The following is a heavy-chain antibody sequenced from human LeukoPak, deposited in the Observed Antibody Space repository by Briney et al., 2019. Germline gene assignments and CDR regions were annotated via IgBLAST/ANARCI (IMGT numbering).Heavy chain of an antibody. J-gene: IGHJ4*02. CDR2: IAYDGSRA. V-gene: IGHV3-33*01. CDR3: ARDWNYFSC. D-gene: IGHD1-1*01. CDR1: GFTFGGYG. Sequence: GGSLRLSCAGSGFTFGGYGMHWFRQTPGKGLEWVAVIAYDGSRAFYADSVKGRFTISRDNSKNTMSVQMDDLRAEDTAVYYCARDWNYFSCWGQGTLVTVSS.